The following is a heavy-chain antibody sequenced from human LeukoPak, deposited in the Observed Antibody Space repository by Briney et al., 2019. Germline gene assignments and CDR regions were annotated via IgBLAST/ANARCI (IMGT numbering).Heavy chain of an antibody. CDR3: ARRLCSFSCFYDY. CDR2: IYYSGST. D-gene: IGHD2-15*01. Sequence: SETLSLTCAVYGGSFSGYYWSWIRQPPGKGLEWIGSIYYSGSTYYNPSLKSRVTISVDTSKNQFSLKLSSVTAADTAVYYCARRLCSFSCFYDYWGQGTLVTVSS. CDR1: GGSFSGYY. J-gene: IGHJ4*02. V-gene: IGHV4-34*01.